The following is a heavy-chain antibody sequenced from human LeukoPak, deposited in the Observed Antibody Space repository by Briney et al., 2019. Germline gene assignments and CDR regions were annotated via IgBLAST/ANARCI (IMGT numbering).Heavy chain of an antibody. V-gene: IGHV4-38-2*02. CDR2: IYHSGST. D-gene: IGHD3-3*01. CDR1: GYSISSGYY. J-gene: IGHJ5*02. CDR3: AREANFWSGYSGYNWFDP. Sequence: SETLSLTCTVSGYSISSGYYWGWIRQPPGKGLEWIGSIYHSGSTYYNPSLKSRVTISVDTSKNQFSLKLSSVTAADTAVYYCAREANFWSGYSGYNWFDPWGQGTLVTVSS.